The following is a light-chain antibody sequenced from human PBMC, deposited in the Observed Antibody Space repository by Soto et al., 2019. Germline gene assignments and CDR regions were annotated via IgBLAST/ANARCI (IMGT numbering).Light chain of an antibody. CDR2: EVR. CDR1: SSDVGAYKY. V-gene: IGLV2-14*01. CDR3: SSYTTTSTLV. Sequence: QSALTQPASVSGSPGQSITISCTGTSSDVGAYKYVSWYQQHPGKVPKLIISEVRNRPSGISYRFTGSKSGNTASLTISGLQAEDEADYYCSSYTTTSTLVFGGGTKVTVL. J-gene: IGLJ3*02.